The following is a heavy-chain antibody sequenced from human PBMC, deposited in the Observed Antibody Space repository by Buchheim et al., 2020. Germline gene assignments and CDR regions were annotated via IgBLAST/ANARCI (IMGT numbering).Heavy chain of an antibody. J-gene: IGHJ6*02. CDR1: GYTFTSYY. Sequence: QVQLVQSGAEVKKPGASVKVSCKASGYTFTSYYMHWVRQAPGQGLEWMGIINPSGGSTSYAQKFQGRVTMTRDTSTSTVYMELSSLRSEDTAVYYCARDHIVATIRGKDGFYGMDVWGQGTT. CDR2: INPSGGST. V-gene: IGHV1-46*01. CDR3: ARDHIVATIRGKDGFYGMDV. D-gene: IGHD5-12*01.